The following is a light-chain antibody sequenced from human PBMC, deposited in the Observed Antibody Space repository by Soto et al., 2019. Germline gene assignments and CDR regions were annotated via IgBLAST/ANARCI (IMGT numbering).Light chain of an antibody. J-gene: IGLJ2*01. Sequence: QSALTQPASVSGSPGQSITISCTGTRSDIGAYNFVSWYQQHPGKAPKLMLYDVNIRPSGVSNRFSGSKSGNTASLTISGLQAEDEADYYCTSWTTSTTMIFVGGTKLTVL. CDR3: TSWTTSTTMI. CDR2: DVN. V-gene: IGLV2-14*03. CDR1: RSDIGAYNF.